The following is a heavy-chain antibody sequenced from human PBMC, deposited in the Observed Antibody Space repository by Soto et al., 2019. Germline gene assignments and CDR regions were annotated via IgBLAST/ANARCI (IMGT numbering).Heavy chain of an antibody. J-gene: IGHJ4*02. CDR2: ISGSGGST. V-gene: IGHV3-23*01. D-gene: IGHD6-19*01. CDR1: GFTFSNYA. Sequence: GESLKISCAASGFTFSNYAMSWVRQAPGKGLEWVSAISGSGGSTYYADSVRGRFTISRDNSKNTLYLQMNSLRAEDTAVYYCASWGSGWIFDYWGQGTLVTVSS. CDR3: ASWGSGWIFDY.